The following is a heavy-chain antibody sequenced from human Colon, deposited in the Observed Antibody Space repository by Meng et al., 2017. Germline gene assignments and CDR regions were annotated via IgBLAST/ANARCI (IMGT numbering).Heavy chain of an antibody. CDR3: ARDRKHYGERGWFDP. CDR1: GGSISSGDYY. D-gene: IGHD4-17*01. V-gene: IGHV4-30-4*01. Sequence: QVQPQESGPGLVQPSQTLSLTCTLSGGSISSGDYYWSWIRQPPGKGLEWIGYIYYSGSTYSNASLKSRVTISIDSSKNQFSLKLSSVTAADTAVYYCARDRKHYGERGWFDPWGQGTLVTVSS. J-gene: IGHJ5*02. CDR2: IYYSGST.